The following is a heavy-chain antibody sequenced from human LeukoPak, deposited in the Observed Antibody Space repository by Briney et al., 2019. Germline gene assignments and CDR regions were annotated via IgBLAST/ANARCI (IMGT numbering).Heavy chain of an antibody. J-gene: IGHJ4*02. CDR2: IYYSGST. D-gene: IGHD5-24*01. CDR1: GGSISSGSYY. CDR3: ARSLPLDGYTY. V-gene: IGHV4-39*07. Sequence: PSETLSLTCTVSGGSISSGSYYWSWIRQPPGKGLEWIGSIYYSGSTYYNPSLKSRVTISVDTSKNQFSLKLSSVTAADTAVYYCARSLPLDGYTYWGQGTLVTVSS.